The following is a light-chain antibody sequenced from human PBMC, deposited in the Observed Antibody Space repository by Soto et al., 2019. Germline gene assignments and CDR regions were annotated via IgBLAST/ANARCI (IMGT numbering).Light chain of an antibody. CDR3: AAWDDSLNGWV. V-gene: IGLV1-44*01. CDR1: SSNIGSNT. Sequence: QSVLTQPPSASGTPGQRVTISCSGRSSNIGSNTVNWYQRLPGTAPKLLIYTSNQRPSGVPDRFSGSKSGTSASLAISGLQSEDEADYYCAAWDDSLNGWVFGGGTKLTVL. CDR2: TSN. J-gene: IGLJ3*02.